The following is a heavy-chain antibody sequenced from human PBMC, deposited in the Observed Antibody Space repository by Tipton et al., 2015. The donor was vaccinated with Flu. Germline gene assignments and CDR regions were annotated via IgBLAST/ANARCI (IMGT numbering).Heavy chain of an antibody. J-gene: IGHJ4*02. D-gene: IGHD2-15*01. Sequence: SLRLSCAASRFTFSDYYMSWVRQAPGKGLEWIAYISHTGAAEYADSVRGRFTISRDNANSSLSLQINSLRVDDTAVYYCARGASNGDSFGWGQGTLVTVSS. CDR3: ARGASNGDSFG. V-gene: IGHV3-11*01. CDR2: ISHTGAAE. CDR1: RFTFSDYY.